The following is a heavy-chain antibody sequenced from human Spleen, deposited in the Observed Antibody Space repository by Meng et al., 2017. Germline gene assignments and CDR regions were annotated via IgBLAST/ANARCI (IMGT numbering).Heavy chain of an antibody. D-gene: IGHD6-13*01. J-gene: IGHJ4*02. CDR2: INPKSGDT. CDR3: ARDEDISAAGKLFGDY. Sequence: ASVKVSCKASGYTLNSYGISWVRQAPGQGLEWMGRINPKSGDTHYAQRFQGRVTMTGDTSISTAYMELSGLRSDDTAMYYCARDEDISAAGKLFGDYWGQGTLVTVSS. CDR1: GYTLNSYG. V-gene: IGHV1-2*06.